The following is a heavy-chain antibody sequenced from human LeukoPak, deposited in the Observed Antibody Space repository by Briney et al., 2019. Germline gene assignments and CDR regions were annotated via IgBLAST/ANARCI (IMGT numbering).Heavy chain of an antibody. J-gene: IGHJ4*02. CDR2: ISAYNGNT. V-gene: IGHV1-18*01. D-gene: IGHD3-22*01. CDR3: ARVGAPLYMTVVVPTKGYFDY. Sequence: GASVKVSCKASGYTFTSYGISWVRQAPGQGLEWMGWISAYNGNTNYAQKLQGRVTMTTDTSTSTAYMELRSLRSDDTAVYYCARVGAPLYMTVVVPTKGYFDYWGQGTLVTVSS. CDR1: GYTFTSYG.